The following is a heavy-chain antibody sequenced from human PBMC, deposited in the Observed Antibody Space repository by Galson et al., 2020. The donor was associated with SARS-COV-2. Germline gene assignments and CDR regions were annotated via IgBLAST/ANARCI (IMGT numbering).Heavy chain of an antibody. D-gene: IGHD3-16*01. J-gene: IGHJ3*02. Sequence: GGSLRLSCAASGFTVSNNYMSWVRQAPGKGLEWVSVIYNGGTTYYADSVEGRFTISRDISKNTVYLQMNSLRAEDTAVFYCARCLSPSTLAWAFDIWGQGTMVTVSS. V-gene: IGHV3-53*01. CDR1: GFTVSNNY. CDR2: IYNGGTT. CDR3: ARCLSPSTLAWAFDI.